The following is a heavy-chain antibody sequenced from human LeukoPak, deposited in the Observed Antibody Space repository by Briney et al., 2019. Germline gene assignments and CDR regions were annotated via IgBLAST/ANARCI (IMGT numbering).Heavy chain of an antibody. D-gene: IGHD2-2*01. CDR3: AKDVPLGYCSNTNCYPDY. Sequence: QPGGSLRLSCVASGFTFSSYWMHWVRQDPRKGLVWVSRINGDGRNINYADSVRGRFTISRDNSKNTVFLQMNSLRAEDTAVYYCAKDVPLGYCSNTNCYPDYWGQGTLVTVSS. J-gene: IGHJ4*02. CDR2: INGDGRNI. CDR1: GFTFSSYW. V-gene: IGHV3-74*01.